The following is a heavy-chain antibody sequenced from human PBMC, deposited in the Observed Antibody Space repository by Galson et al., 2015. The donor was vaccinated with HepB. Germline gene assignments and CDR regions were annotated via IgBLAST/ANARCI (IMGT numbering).Heavy chain of an antibody. CDR2: ITPIFGTA. J-gene: IGHJ6*02. Sequence: SVKVSCKASGGTFSTYTISWVRQAPGQGLEWMGGITPIFGTANYAQKFQGRVTITADESTSTAYMELSSLRSEDTAVYYCARELLSNNWGPTSYGMDVWGQGTTVTVSS. CDR3: ARELLSNNWGPTSYGMDV. V-gene: IGHV1-69*13. D-gene: IGHD7-27*01. CDR1: GGTFSTYT.